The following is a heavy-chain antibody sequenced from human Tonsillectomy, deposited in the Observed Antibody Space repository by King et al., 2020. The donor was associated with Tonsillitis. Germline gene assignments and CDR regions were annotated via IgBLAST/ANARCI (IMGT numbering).Heavy chain of an antibody. V-gene: IGHV5-51*01. J-gene: IGHJ4*02. Sequence: QLVQSGAEVKKPGESLKISCKGSGYNFTNYLIGWVRQMPGKGLEWMGIIYPGDSDTRYSPSFQGQVTISADKSISTAYLQWSSLKASDTAMYYCAIGYSINWYYFDFWGQGTLVTVSS. CDR1: GYNFTNYL. D-gene: IGHD6-13*01. CDR3: AIGYSINWYYFDF. CDR2: IYPGDSDT.